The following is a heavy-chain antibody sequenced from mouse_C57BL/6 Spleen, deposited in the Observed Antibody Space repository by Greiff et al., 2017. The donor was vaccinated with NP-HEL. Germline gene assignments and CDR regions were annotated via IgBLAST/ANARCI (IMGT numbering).Heavy chain of an antibody. Sequence: VQLQQPGAELVKPGASVKMSCKASGYTFTSYWITWVKQRPGQGLEWIGDIYPGSGSTNYNEKFKSKSTLTVDTSSSTAYMQLSSLTSEDSAVYYCARYGSSYYAMDYWGQGTSVTVSS. CDR1: GYTFTSYW. D-gene: IGHD1-1*01. CDR3: ARYGSSYYAMDY. V-gene: IGHV1-55*01. J-gene: IGHJ4*01. CDR2: IYPGSGST.